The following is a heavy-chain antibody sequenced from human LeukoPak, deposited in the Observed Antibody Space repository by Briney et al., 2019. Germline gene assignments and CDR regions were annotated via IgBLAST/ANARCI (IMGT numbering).Heavy chain of an antibody. CDR2: IYYSGST. Sequence: PSETLSLTCTVSGGSISSYYWSWIRQPPGKGLEWIGYIYYSGSTNYNPSLKSRVTISVDTSKNQFSLKLSSVTAADTAVYYCARGADDGAIDYWGQGTLVTVSS. J-gene: IGHJ4*02. V-gene: IGHV4-59*01. CDR3: ARGADDGAIDY. CDR1: GGSISSYY. D-gene: IGHD4-17*01.